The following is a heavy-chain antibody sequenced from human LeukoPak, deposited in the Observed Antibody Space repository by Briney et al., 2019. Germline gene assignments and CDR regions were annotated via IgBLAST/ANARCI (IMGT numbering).Heavy chain of an antibody. CDR1: GFTFSSYA. J-gene: IGHJ4*02. Sequence: GGSLRLSCAASGFTFSSYAMHWVRQAPGKGLEWVAVISYDGSNKYYADSVKGRFTISRDNSKNTLYLQMNSLRAEDTAVYYCVRQHLAFDYWGQGTLVTASS. CDR3: VRQHLAFDY. V-gene: IGHV3-30-3*01. D-gene: IGHD6-13*01. CDR2: ISYDGSNK.